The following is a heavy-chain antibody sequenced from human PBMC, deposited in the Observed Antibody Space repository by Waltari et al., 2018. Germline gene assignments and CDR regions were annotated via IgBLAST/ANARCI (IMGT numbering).Heavy chain of an antibody. Sequence: QAQLVESGGDLVRPGGSLRLSCRASGFIFSKFYMSWIRQAPGKGLELVSYISNTGDITYYADSVKGRFVVSRDNADNSLFLQMHNLRVNDTAVYYCARGSVADPWGQGTLVSVST. CDR2: ISNTGDIT. J-gene: IGHJ5*02. CDR3: ARGSVADP. CDR1: GFIFSKFY. V-gene: IGHV3-11*04. D-gene: IGHD6-19*01.